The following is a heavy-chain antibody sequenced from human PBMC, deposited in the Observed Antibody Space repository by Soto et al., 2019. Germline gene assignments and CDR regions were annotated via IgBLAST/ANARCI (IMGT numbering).Heavy chain of an antibody. CDR3: AKSVRSGGSCYDY. J-gene: IGHJ4*02. Sequence: PGGSLRLSCAASGFTFSSYGMHWVRQAPGKGLEWVAVISYDGSNKYYADSVKGRFTISRDNSKNTLYLQMNSLRAEDTAVYYCAKSVRSGGSCYDYWGQGTLVPVSS. CDR2: ISYDGSNK. V-gene: IGHV3-30*18. D-gene: IGHD2-15*01. CDR1: GFTFSSYG.